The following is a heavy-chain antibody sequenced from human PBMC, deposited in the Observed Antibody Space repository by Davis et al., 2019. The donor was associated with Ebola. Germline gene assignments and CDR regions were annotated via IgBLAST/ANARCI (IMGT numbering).Heavy chain of an antibody. J-gene: IGHJ6*02. D-gene: IGHD2-2*01. CDR1: GFTFSGSA. CDR2: IRSKANSYAT. V-gene: IGHV3-73*01. CDR3: TLGYCSSTSCPYYYYYGMDV. Sequence: GGSLRLSCAASGFTFSGSAMHWVRQASGKGLEWVGRIRSKANSYATASAASVKGRFTISRDDSKNTAYLQMNSLKTEDTAVYYCTLGYCSSTSCPYYYYYGMDVWGQGTTVTVSS.